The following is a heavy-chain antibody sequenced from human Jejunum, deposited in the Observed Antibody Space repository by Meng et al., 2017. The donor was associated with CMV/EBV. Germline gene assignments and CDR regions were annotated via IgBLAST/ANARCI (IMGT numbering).Heavy chain of an antibody. J-gene: IGHJ6*02. Sequence: NYVFGWVRQAPGQGLEWVGGVIPILTSSNYAQKFQGRVTIIADKSTTTVYMEVSSLKSEDTAIYYCASGTIFGVVTPYYYGLDVWGQGTTVTVSS. CDR2: VIPILTSS. CDR3: ASGTIFGVVTPYYYGLDV. CDR1: NYV. D-gene: IGHD3-3*01. V-gene: IGHV1-69*06.